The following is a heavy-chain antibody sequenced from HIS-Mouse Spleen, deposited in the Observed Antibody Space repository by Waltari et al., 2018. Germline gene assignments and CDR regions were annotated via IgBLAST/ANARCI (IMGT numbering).Heavy chain of an antibody. D-gene: IGHD6-13*01. CDR2: IYYSGNT. CDR3: AREIPYSSSWYDWYFDL. J-gene: IGHJ2*01. V-gene: IGHV4-39*07. CDR1: GGSISSSSYY. Sequence: QLQLQESGPGLVKPSETLSLTCTVAGGSISSSSYYWGWIRQPPGKGLEWIGGIYYSGNTYYNPSLKSRVTISVETSKNQFSLKLSSVTAADTAVYYCAREIPYSSSWYDWYFDLWGRGTLVTVSS.